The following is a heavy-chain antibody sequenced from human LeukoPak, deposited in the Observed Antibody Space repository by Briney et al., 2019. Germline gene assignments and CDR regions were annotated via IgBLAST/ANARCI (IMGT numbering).Heavy chain of an antibody. Sequence: SETLSLTCTVSGGSISSSSYYWGWIRQPPGKGLEWIGSIYYSGSTYYNPSLKSRVTISVDTAKNQSSLKLSSVTAADTAVYYCARASDSSGLFDYWGQGTLVTVSS. CDR2: IYYSGST. CDR3: ARASDSSGLFDY. J-gene: IGHJ4*02. CDR1: GGSISSSSYY. D-gene: IGHD3-22*01. V-gene: IGHV4-39*07.